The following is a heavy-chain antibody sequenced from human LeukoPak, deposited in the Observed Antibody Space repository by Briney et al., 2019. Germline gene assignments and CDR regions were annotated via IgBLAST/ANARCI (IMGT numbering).Heavy chain of an antibody. D-gene: IGHD3-22*01. CDR3: ARSPVGYDSSGYYPDH. Sequence: GASVKVSCKASGYTFSSYVMYWVRQAPGQRLEWMGWINAGNGNTKYSQKFRGRVTITRDIPASTAYVELSSLRSEDTAVYFCARSPVGYDSSGYYPDHWGQGTLVTVSS. CDR1: GYTFSSYV. J-gene: IGHJ5*02. V-gene: IGHV1-3*01. CDR2: INAGNGNT.